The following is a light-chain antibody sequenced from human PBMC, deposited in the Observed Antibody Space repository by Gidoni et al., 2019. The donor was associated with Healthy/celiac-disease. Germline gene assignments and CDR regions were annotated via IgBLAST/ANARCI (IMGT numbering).Light chain of an antibody. J-gene: IGLJ2*01. CDR2: EVS. CDR3: SSYTSSSTLVV. CDR1: SSDVGGYNY. V-gene: IGLV2-14*01. Sequence: QSALTQPASVSGSPGQSIPISCTGTSSDVGGYNYVSWYQQHPGKAPKLMIYEVSNRPSGVSNRFSGSKSSNTASLTISELQAEDEADYYCSSYTSSSTLVVFGGGTKLTVL.